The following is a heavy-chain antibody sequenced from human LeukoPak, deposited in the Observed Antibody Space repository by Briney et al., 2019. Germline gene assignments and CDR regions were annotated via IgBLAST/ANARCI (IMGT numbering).Heavy chain of an antibody. CDR2: ISSSSSYI. CDR3: ARDGQQLVRVFDY. D-gene: IGHD6-13*01. CDR1: GFTFSSYS. V-gene: IGHV3-21*01. J-gene: IGHJ4*02. Sequence: GGSLRLSCAASGFTFSSYSMNWVRQAPGKGLDWVSYISSSSSYIYYADSVKGRFTISRDNAKNSLYLQMNSLRAEDTAVYYCARDGQQLVRVFDYWGQGTLVTVSS.